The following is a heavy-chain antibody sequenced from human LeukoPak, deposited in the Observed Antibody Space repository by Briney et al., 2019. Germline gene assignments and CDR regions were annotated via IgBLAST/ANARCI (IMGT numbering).Heavy chain of an antibody. CDR2: ISSSSSYI. D-gene: IGHD2-2*01. Sequence: GGSLRLSCAASGFTFSNYSMNWVRQAPGKGLEWVSSISSSSSYIYYADSVKGRFTISRDNAKNSLYLQMNSLRAEDTAVYYCAREAGYCSSTSCYSPVPDYWGQGTLVTVSS. J-gene: IGHJ4*02. V-gene: IGHV3-21*01. CDR3: AREAGYCSSTSCYSPVPDY. CDR1: GFTFSNYS.